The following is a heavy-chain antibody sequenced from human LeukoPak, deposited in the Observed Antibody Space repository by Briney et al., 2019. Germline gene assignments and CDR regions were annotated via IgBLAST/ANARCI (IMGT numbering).Heavy chain of an antibody. Sequence: GGSLRLSCAASGFTFSSYWMTWVRQAPEKGLKWVAKIKQDESEEYYVDSVKGRFTISRDNAKNSLYLQMNSLRAEDTAVYYCARAAYYYGSGSYSEPRGRYYFDYWGQGTLVTVST. CDR1: GFTFSSYW. J-gene: IGHJ4*02. CDR3: ARAAYYYGSGSYSEPRGRYYFDY. V-gene: IGHV3-7*01. CDR2: IKQDESEE. D-gene: IGHD3-10*01.